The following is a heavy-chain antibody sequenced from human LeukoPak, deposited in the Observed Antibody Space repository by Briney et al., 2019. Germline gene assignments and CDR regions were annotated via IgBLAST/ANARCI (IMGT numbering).Heavy chain of an antibody. Sequence: PGGSLRLSCAASGFTFSSYSMNWVRQAPGKGLEWVSSISSSSSYIYYADSVKGRFTISRDNAKNSLYLQMNSLGAEDTAVYYCAREDSYYYGSGSYPFDYWGQGTLVTVSS. V-gene: IGHV3-21*01. CDR3: AREDSYYYGSGSYPFDY. CDR1: GFTFSSYS. CDR2: ISSSSSYI. J-gene: IGHJ4*02. D-gene: IGHD3-10*01.